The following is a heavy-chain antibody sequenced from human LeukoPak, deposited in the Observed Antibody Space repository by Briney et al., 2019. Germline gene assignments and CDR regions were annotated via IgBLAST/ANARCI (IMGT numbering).Heavy chain of an antibody. Sequence: GGSLRLSCAASGFTFTTYWMHWVRQAPGKGLEWVAVISYDGSNKYYADSVKGRFTISRDNSKNTLYLQMNSLRAEDTAVYYCAPYGYCSGGSCRFDYWGQGTLVTVSS. V-gene: IGHV3-30*03. CDR1: GFTFTTYW. D-gene: IGHD2-15*01. J-gene: IGHJ4*02. CDR3: APYGYCSGGSCRFDY. CDR2: ISYDGSNK.